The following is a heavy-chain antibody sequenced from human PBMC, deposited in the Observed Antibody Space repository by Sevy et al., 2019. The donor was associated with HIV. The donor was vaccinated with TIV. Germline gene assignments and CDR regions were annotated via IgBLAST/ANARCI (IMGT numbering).Heavy chain of an antibody. V-gene: IGHV3-30*04. CDR3: ARDLPSAVINPFYYYGLDV. J-gene: IGHJ6*02. Sequence: QLGGSLRLSCAASGFTFSIYAMHWVRQAPDKGLEWVAVISYDGGVKYFADSVKGRVTISRDNSKNTLYLQMNSLRPEDTAVYYCARDLPSAVINPFYYYGLDVWGQGTTVTVSS. CDR1: GFTFSIYA. D-gene: IGHD3-22*01. CDR2: ISYDGGVK.